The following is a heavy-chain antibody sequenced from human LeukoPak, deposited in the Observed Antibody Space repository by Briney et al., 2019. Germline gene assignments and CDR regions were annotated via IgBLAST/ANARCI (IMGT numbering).Heavy chain of an antibody. CDR3: VRAGSAHADFDY. J-gene: IGHJ4*02. CDR1: GGSFTNYY. D-gene: IGHD2-15*01. Sequence: SETLSLTCTVSGGSFTNYYWSWIRQPPGKGLEWIGYIYYSGSTNYNPSLKSRATISVDTSKNQFSLKLSSVTAADTAVYYCVRAGSAHADFDYWGQGTLVTVSS. V-gene: IGHV4-59*01. CDR2: IYYSGST.